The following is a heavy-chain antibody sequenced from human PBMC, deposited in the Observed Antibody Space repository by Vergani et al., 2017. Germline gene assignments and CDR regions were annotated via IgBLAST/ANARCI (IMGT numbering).Heavy chain of an antibody. J-gene: IGHJ4*02. D-gene: IGHD3-10*01. CDR1: GFTFSSFA. CDR3: AKYGFGELLENPNTR. Sequence: EVQLLESGGGLVQPGGSLRLSCAASGFTFSSFAMSWVRQAPGKGLEWVSAISGSGGSTYYADSVKGRFTISRDNSKNTLYLQMNSLRAEDTAVYYCAKYGFGELLENPNTRWGQGTLVTVSS. CDR2: ISGSGGST. V-gene: IGHV3-23*01.